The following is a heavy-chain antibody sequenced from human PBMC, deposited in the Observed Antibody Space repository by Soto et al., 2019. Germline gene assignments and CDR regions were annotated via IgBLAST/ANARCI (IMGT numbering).Heavy chain of an antibody. V-gene: IGHV3-7*01. CDR1: GFTFSSYW. D-gene: IGHD3-10*01. J-gene: IGHJ3*02. CDR3: ARVGAFHGSGSPNAFDI. Sequence: GGSLRLSCAASGFTFSSYWMSWVRQAPGKGLEWVANIKQDGSENDYVDSVKGRFTISRDNAKNSLYLQMNSLRAEDTAGYYCARVGAFHGSGSPNAFDIWGQGTMVTVSS. CDR2: IKQDGSEN.